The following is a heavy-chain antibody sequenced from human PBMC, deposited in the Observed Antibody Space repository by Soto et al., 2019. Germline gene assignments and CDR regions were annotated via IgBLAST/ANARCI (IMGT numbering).Heavy chain of an antibody. Sequence: SVKVSYKGSRGTFSSYAISWVRQAPGQGLEWMGGIIPIFGTANYAQKFQGRVTITADESTSTAYMELSSLRSEDTTLYYCAREVISINGTTYFVYGGQGALVTIFS. D-gene: IGHD1-20*01. CDR2: IIPIFGTA. V-gene: IGHV1-69*13. CDR1: RGTFSSYA. CDR3: AREVISINGTTYFVY. J-gene: IGHJ4*02.